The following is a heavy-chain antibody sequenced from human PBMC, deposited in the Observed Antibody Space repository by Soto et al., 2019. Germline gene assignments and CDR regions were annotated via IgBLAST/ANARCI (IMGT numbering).Heavy chain of an antibody. D-gene: IGHD3-3*01. Sequence: QVQLVQSGAEVKKPGASVKVSCKASGYTFTSYDINWVRQATGQGLEWMGRMNPNSGNTGYAQKFQGRVTMTRNTSISTAYMELSSLRSEDTAVYYCARVLSWASYYDFWSGYYNYYYYGMDVWGQGTTVTVSS. CDR1: GYTFTSYD. CDR3: ARVLSWASYYDFWSGYYNYYYYGMDV. CDR2: MNPNSGNT. V-gene: IGHV1-8*01. J-gene: IGHJ6*02.